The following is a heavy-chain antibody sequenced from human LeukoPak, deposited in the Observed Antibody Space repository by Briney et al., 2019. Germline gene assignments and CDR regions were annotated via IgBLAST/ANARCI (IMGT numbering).Heavy chain of an antibody. V-gene: IGHV1-69*13. D-gene: IGHD6-19*01. CDR3: ARDYHPSSGLDY. J-gene: IGHJ4*02. CDR2: IIPIFGTA. Sequence: GASVKVSCKASGGTFSSYAISWVRQAPGQGLEWMGGIIPIFGTANYAQKFQGRVTITADESTSTAYMELSSLRSEDTAVYYCARDYHPSSGLDYWGQGTLVTVSS. CDR1: GGTFSSYA.